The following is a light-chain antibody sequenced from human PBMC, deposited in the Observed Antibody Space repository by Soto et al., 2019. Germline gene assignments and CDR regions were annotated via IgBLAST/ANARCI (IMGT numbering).Light chain of an antibody. CDR3: QQYNSYSEA. CDR2: KAS. V-gene: IGKV1-5*03. Sequence: DIEIAQSPSTLSASLGDRVTITCRASQSISSWLAWYQQTKGKAPKILIYKASSLESGVPSRFRGSGSGTEFTLTISRLQADDFATYYCQQYNSYSEAFGQGTKVDIK. J-gene: IGKJ1*01. CDR1: QSISSW.